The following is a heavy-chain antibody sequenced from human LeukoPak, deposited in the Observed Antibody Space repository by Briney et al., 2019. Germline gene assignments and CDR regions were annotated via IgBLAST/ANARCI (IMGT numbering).Heavy chain of an antibody. CDR2: IYSGGST. D-gene: IGHD4-17*01. V-gene: IGHV3-53*01. J-gene: IGHJ4*02. Sequence: PGGSLRHSCAASGFTVSSNYMSWVRQAPGKGLEWVSVIYSGGSTYYADSVKGRFTISRDNSKNTLYLQMNSLRAEDTAVYYCARLTTVKDYWGQGTLVTVSS. CDR1: GFTVSSNY. CDR3: ARLTTVKDY.